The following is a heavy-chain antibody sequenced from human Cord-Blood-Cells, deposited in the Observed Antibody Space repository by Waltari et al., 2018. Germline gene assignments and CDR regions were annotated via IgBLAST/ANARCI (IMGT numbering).Heavy chain of an antibody. J-gene: IGHJ3*02. CDR1: GGTFSSYA. CDR3: ARDGGIVVVPAAIPAFDI. D-gene: IGHD2-2*01. V-gene: IGHV1-69*01. Sequence: QVQMVQSGAEVKKPGSSVKVSCKASGGTFSSYAISWVRQAPGHGLEWMGGIIPIFGTANYAQKFQGRVTITADESTSTAYMELSSLRSEDTAVYYCARDGGIVVVPAAIPAFDIWGQGTMVTVSS. CDR2: IIPIFGTA.